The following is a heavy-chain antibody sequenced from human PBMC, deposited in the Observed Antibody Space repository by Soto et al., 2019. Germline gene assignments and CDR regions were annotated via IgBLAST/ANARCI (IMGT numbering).Heavy chain of an antibody. D-gene: IGHD3-10*01. CDR2: INHSGST. CDR1: GGSFSGYY. V-gene: IGHV4-34*01. Sequence: SETPSLTCAVYGGSFSGYYWSWIRQPPGKGLEWIGEINHSGSTNYNASLKSRVTISVDTSKNQFSLKLSSVTAADTAVYYCASRELDWFDPWGQGTLVTVSS. J-gene: IGHJ5*02. CDR3: ASRELDWFDP.